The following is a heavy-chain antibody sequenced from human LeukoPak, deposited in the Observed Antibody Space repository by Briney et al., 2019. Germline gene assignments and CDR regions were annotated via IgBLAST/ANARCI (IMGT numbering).Heavy chain of an antibody. Sequence: GASVKVSCKASGGTFSGYANSWVRQAPGQGLEWMGRITPILGIANYAQKFQGRVTITADKSTSTAYMELSSLRSEDTAVYYCARLYSGSYYYFDYWGQGTLVTVSS. CDR1: GGTFSGYA. V-gene: IGHV1-69*04. D-gene: IGHD1-26*01. CDR2: ITPILGIA. J-gene: IGHJ4*02. CDR3: ARLYSGSYYYFDY.